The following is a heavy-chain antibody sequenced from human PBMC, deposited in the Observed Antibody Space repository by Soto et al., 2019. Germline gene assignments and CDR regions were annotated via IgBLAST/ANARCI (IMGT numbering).Heavy chain of an antibody. CDR2: ISAYTDDP. CDR1: GKTFTKFG. V-gene: IGHV1-18*01. Sequence: ASVEVSFKACGKTFTKFGVTWLRQAPGQGLEWMGWISAYTDDPNYAQKFQGRVTMTIDTSTSTAYLDLRSLTSDDTAVYYCARVIPGAEAWFDPWGQGALVTVSS. J-gene: IGHJ5*02. CDR3: ARVIPGAEAWFDP. D-gene: IGHD2-2*01.